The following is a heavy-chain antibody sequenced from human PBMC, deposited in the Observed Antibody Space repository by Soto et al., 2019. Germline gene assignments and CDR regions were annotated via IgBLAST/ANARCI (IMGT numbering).Heavy chain of an antibody. CDR3: AKARVNYYDSSGNDAFDI. CDR1: GFTFSSYA. Sequence: GGSLRLSCAASGFTFSSYAMSWVRQAPGKGLEWVSAISGSGGSTYYADSVKGRFTISRDNSKNTLYLQMNSLRAEDTAVYYCAKARVNYYDSSGNDAFDIWGQGTMVTVSS. D-gene: IGHD3-22*01. CDR2: ISGSGGST. V-gene: IGHV3-23*01. J-gene: IGHJ3*02.